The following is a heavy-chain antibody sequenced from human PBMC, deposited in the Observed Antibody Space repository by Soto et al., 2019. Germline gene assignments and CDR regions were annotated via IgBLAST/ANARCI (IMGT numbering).Heavy chain of an antibody. CDR3: ARGGGLSQQPTPDH. CDR1: GDSISYYY. CDR2: VYYSGST. Sequence: SETLSLTCSVSGDSISYYYWSWVRQPPGRGLEWIGYVYYSGSTDYNPSLKSRVTISVDTSKNQFSLKVLSVTAADTAIYYCARGGGLSQQPTPDHWGQGTLVTVSS. J-gene: IGHJ4*02. V-gene: IGHV4-59*01. D-gene: IGHD3-16*01.